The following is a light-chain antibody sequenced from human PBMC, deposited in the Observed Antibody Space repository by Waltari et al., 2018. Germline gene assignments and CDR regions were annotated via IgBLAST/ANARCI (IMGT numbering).Light chain of an antibody. V-gene: IGKV3-11*01. Sequence: EIVLTPSPPTLSLSAGETATLSCRASQSVSSYLAWYQQKPGKAPRLLIYDASNRATGIPARFSGSGSGTDFTLTISSLEPEDFAVYYCQQRSNWPYTFGQGTKLEIK. CDR2: DAS. CDR1: QSVSSY. J-gene: IGKJ2*01. CDR3: QQRSNWPYT.